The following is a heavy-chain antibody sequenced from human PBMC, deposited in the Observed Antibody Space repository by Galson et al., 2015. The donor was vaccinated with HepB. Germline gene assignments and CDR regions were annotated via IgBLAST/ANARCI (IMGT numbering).Heavy chain of an antibody. V-gene: IGHV2-70*01. CDR1: GFSLSTSGMC. CDR3: ARTRTYYYDSSGHDNWFDP. CDR2: IDWDDDK. Sequence: PALVKPTQTLTLTCTFSGFSLSTSGMCVSWIRQPPGKAPEWLALIDWDDDKYYSTSLKTRLTISKDTSKNQVVLTMTNMDPVDTATYYCARTRTYYYDSSGHDNWFDPWGQGTLVTVSS. J-gene: IGHJ5*02. D-gene: IGHD3-22*01.